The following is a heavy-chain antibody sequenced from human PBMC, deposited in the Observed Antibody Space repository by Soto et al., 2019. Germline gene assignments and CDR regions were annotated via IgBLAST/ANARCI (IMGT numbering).Heavy chain of an antibody. CDR3: ARDEWLRLNYYYGMDV. CDR1: GFTFSSYE. Sequence: GGSLRFSCAASGFTFSSYEMNWVRQAPGKGLEWVSYISSSGSTIYYADSVKGRFTISRDNAKNSLYLQMNSLRAEDTAVYYCARDEWLRLNYYYGMDVWGQGTTVTVSS. CDR2: ISSSGSTI. V-gene: IGHV3-48*03. J-gene: IGHJ6*02. D-gene: IGHD5-12*01.